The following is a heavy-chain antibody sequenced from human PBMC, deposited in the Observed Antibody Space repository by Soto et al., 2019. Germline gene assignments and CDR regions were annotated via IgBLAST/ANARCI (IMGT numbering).Heavy chain of an antibody. CDR2: IYSGGST. J-gene: IGHJ4*02. V-gene: IGHV3-53*01. Sequence: GGSLRLSCAASGLTVSSNYMSWVRQAPGKGLEWVSVIYSGGSTYYADSVKGRFTISRDNSKNTLYLQMNSLRAEDTAVYYCARDSELLPGGLDYWGQGTLVTVSS. CDR3: ARDSELLPGGLDY. CDR1: GLTVSSNY. D-gene: IGHD1-26*01.